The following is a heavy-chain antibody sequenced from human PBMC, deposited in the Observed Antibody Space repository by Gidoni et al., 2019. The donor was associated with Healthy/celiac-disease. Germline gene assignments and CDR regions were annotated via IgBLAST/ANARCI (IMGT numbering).Heavy chain of an antibody. CDR3: AKGALGESSGCFYY. D-gene: IGHD6-19*01. CDR2: ISGSGGST. V-gene: IGHV3-23*01. J-gene: IGHJ4*02. CDR1: GFPFTSYA. Sequence: EVQLLESGGALLQPGGSLRLPCAASGFPFTSYAMSWVRQAPGKGLEWVAAISGSGGSTYYADSVKGRFTISRDNSKNTLYLQMNSLRAEDTAVYYCAKGALGESSGCFYYWGQGALVTVSS.